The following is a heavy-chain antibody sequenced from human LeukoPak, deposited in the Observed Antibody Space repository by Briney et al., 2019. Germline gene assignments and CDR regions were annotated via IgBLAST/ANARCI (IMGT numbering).Heavy chain of an antibody. Sequence: PGGSLRLSCAASGFTFSSYAMHWVRQAPGKGLEWVAVISYDGSNKYYADSVKGRFTISRDNAKNSLYLQMNSLRAEDTAVYCCARALGQAAAGIMVYWGQGTLVTVSS. CDR2: ISYDGSNK. CDR3: ARALGQAAAGIMVY. V-gene: IGHV3-30-3*01. D-gene: IGHD6-13*01. CDR1: GFTFSSYA. J-gene: IGHJ4*02.